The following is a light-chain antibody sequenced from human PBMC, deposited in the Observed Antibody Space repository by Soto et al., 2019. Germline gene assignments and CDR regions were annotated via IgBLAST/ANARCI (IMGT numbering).Light chain of an antibody. Sequence: PGERVTLSCRAGQGVTTNFAWYQQKSGQSPRLLIYDVSIRATGVPARLSGTGSETDFTLTISGLRSEDSAVYFCQQYNNWPFSFGQGTRLEIK. J-gene: IGKJ5*01. CDR2: DVS. CDR1: QGVTTN. CDR3: QQYNNWPFS. V-gene: IGKV3-15*01.